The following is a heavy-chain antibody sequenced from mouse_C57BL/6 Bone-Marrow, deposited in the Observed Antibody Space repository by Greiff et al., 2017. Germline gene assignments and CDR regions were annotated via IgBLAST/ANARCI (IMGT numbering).Heavy chain of an antibody. CDR3: AQAYYSNYDAMDY. CDR1: GYSFTGYY. J-gene: IGHJ4*01. D-gene: IGHD2-5*01. Sequence: EVQLQQSGPELVKPGASVKISCKASGYSFTGYYMNWVKQSPEKSLEWIGGINPSTGGTTYNQKFKAKATLTVDKSSSTAYMQLKSLTSEDSAVYYGAQAYYSNYDAMDYWGQGTSVTVSS. CDR2: INPSTGGT. V-gene: IGHV1-42*01.